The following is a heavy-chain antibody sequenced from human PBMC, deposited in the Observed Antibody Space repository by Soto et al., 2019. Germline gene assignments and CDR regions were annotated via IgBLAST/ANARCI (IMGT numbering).Heavy chain of an antibody. CDR1: CFSISSPDFY. CDR3: AKDLDATVFNFDY. V-gene: IGHV4-31*03. CDR2: IYYSGST. D-gene: IGHD2-2*01. J-gene: IGHJ4*02. Sequence: SETLFLTCPVSCFSISSPDFYWSWIRHHPGKGLEWIGYIYYSGSTYYNPSLKSRVTISVDTSKNTVYLQMNSLRAEDTAVYYCAKDLDATVFNFDYWGQGTLLTVSS.